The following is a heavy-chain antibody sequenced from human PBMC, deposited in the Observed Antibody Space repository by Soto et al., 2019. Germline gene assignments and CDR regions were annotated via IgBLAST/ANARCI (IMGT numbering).Heavy chain of an antibody. D-gene: IGHD2-2*01. CDR2: IYYSGST. CDR3: ASAGYCSSTSCRPTRYYYYYMDV. V-gene: IGHV4-59*01. Sequence: PSETLSLTCTVSGGSISSYYWSWIRQPPWKGLEWIGYIYYSGSTNYNPSLKSRVTISVDTSKNQFSLKLSSVTAADTAVYYCASAGYCSSTSCRPTRYYYYYMDVWGKGTTVTVSS. CDR1: GGSISSYY. J-gene: IGHJ6*03.